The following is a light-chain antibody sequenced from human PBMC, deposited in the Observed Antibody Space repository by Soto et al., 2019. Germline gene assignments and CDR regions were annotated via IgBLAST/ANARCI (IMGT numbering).Light chain of an antibody. V-gene: IGKV3-11*01. Sequence: EKVMTQSPATLSVSPGERATLSCRASQSVSSNLAWYQQKPGQAPRLPIYDASNRATGIPARFSGSGSGTDFTLTISSLEPEDFAVYYCQQRFNWQVTFGQGTRLEIK. J-gene: IGKJ5*01. CDR2: DAS. CDR1: QSVSSN. CDR3: QQRFNWQVT.